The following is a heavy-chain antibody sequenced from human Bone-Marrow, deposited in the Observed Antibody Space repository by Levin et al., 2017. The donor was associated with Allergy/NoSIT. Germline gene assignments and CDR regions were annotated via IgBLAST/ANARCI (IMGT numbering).Heavy chain of an antibody. D-gene: IGHD6-13*01. J-gene: IGHJ4*02. Sequence: SCTVSGGSITSYYWSWIRQPPGKGLEWIGLMSYRGSTNYNPSVKSRVTISLDTSENQFSLKLNSVTAADTAVYYCVSGDSSSWFDYWGLGTLVTVSS. CDR2: MSYRGST. V-gene: IGHV4-59*01. CDR3: VSGDSSSWFDY. CDR1: GGSITSYY.